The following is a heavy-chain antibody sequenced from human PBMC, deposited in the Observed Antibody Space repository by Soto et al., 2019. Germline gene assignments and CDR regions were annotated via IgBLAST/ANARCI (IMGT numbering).Heavy chain of an antibody. J-gene: IGHJ4*02. CDR2: INHSGST. Sequence: SETLSLTRAVYGGSFSGYYWSWIRQPPGKGLEWIGEINHSGSTNYNPSLKSRVTISVDTSKNQFSLKLSSVTAADTAVYYCAREKFPNLVRGRGTLDYWGQGTQVTVSS. CDR1: GGSFSGYY. V-gene: IGHV4-34*01. D-gene: IGHD3-10*01. CDR3: AREKFPNLVRGRGTLDY.